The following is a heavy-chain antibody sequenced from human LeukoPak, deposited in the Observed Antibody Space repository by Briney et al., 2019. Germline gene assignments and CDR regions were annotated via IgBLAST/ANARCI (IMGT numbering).Heavy chain of an antibody. V-gene: IGHV7-4-1*02. CDR1: GYTFSSCA. Sequence: APVKVSCKASGYTFSSCAINWVRQAPGQGLEYVGWIDTKTGNPTYAQGFTGRFVFSLDTSVSTAYLQISGLKAEDTAVYYCAIHPSDSSGYFSYWGQGALVTVSS. CDR3: AIHPSDSSGYFSY. CDR2: IDTKTGNP. D-gene: IGHD3-22*01. J-gene: IGHJ4*02.